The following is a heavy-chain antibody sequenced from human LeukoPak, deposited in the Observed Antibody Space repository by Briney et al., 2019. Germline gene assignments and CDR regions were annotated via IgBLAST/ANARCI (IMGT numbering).Heavy chain of an antibody. CDR2: MNPNSGNT. CDR3: ARAGRRIQLWYY. V-gene: IGHV1-8*01. Sequence: ASVKVSCKASGCMFTSYDVNWVRQATGQGLEWMGWMNPNSGNTGYAQKFQGRVTMTRNTSISTAYMELSSLRSEDTAVYYCARAGRRIQLWYYWGQGTLVTVSS. J-gene: IGHJ4*02. CDR1: GCMFTSYD. D-gene: IGHD5-18*01.